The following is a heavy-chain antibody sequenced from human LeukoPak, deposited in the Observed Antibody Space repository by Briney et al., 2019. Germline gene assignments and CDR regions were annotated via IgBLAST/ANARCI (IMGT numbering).Heavy chain of an antibody. CDR2: IYYSGST. D-gene: IGHD3-22*01. Sequence: PSETLSLTCTVSGGSISSYYWSWIRQPPGKGLEWIGYIYYSGSTNYNPSLKSRVTISVDTSKNQFSLKLSSVTAADTAVYYCARGLYDSSGYYYGWFDPWGQGTLVTVSS. J-gene: IGHJ5*02. V-gene: IGHV4-59*01. CDR1: GGSISSYY. CDR3: ARGLYDSSGYYYGWFDP.